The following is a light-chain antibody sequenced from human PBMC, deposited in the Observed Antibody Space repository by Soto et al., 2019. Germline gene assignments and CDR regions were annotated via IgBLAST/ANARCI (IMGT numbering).Light chain of an antibody. V-gene: IGLV2-14*01. CDR1: SSDVGSFNY. Sequence: QSALTQPASVSGSPGQSITISCTGTSSDVGSFNYVSWYQQHPGKAPKLMIYEVSNRPSGVSNRFSGSKSDNTASLTISGLQAEDEADYYCSSYTSSSTHWVFGGGTKVTVL. J-gene: IGLJ3*02. CDR3: SSYTSSSTHWV. CDR2: EVS.